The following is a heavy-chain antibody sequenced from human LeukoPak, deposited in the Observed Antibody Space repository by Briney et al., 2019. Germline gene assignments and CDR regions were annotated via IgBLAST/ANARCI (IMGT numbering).Heavy chain of an antibody. CDR2: IKSKSYGGTT. D-gene: IGHD1-26*01. Sequence: GGSLRLSCAASGLTFSNVWMSWLRQATGKGLEWVGRIKSKSYGGTTDYAAPVKGRFTSSRDESKNTLYLQMNDLKTEDTAVYYCTTVGATTMFLGYWGQGTLVTVSS. CDR1: GLTFSNVW. J-gene: IGHJ4*02. V-gene: IGHV3-15*01. CDR3: TTVGATTMFLGY.